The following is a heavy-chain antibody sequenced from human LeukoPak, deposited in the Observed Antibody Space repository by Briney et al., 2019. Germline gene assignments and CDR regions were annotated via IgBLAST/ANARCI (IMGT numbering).Heavy chain of an antibody. CDR2: IYHSGST. CDR1: GGSISSSNW. D-gene: IGHD2-15*01. Sequence: SETLSLTCAVSGGSISSSNWWSWVRQPPGKGLEWIGEIYHSGSTNYNPSLKSRVTISVDKSKNQFSLKLSSVTAADTAVYYCARATPGYCGGGSCYQTFDYWGQGTLVTVSS. J-gene: IGHJ4*02. V-gene: IGHV4-4*02. CDR3: ARATPGYCGGGSCYQTFDY.